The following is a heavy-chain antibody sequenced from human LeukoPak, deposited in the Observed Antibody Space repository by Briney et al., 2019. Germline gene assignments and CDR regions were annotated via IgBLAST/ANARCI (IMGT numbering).Heavy chain of an antibody. D-gene: IGHD6-13*01. CDR3: ARESSSSWYGNWFDH. V-gene: IGHV4-59*01. CDR2: IYYSGST. CDR1: GGSISSYY. Sequence: SETLSLTCTVSGGSISSYYWSWIRQPPGKGLEWIGYIYYSGSTNYNPSLKSRVTISVDTSKNQFSLKLSSVTAADTAVYYCARESSSSWYGNWFDHWGQGTLVTVSS. J-gene: IGHJ5*02.